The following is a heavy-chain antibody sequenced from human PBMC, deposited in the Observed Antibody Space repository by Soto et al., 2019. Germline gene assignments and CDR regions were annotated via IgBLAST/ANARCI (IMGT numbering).Heavy chain of an antibody. CDR1: GYTFTSYG. Sequence: GASVKVSCKASGYTFTSYGISWVRQAPGQGLEWMGWISAYNGNTNYAQKLQGRVTMTTDTSTSTAYMELRSLRSDDTAVYYCARVRKQQLVREYWFDPWGQGTLVTVS. CDR2: ISAYNGNT. D-gene: IGHD6-13*01. V-gene: IGHV1-18*01. J-gene: IGHJ5*02. CDR3: ARVRKQQLVREYWFDP.